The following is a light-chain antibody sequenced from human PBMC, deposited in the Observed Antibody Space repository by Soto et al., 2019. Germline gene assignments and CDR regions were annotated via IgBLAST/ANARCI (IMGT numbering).Light chain of an antibody. Sequence: DIQMTQSPSSLSASVGDRVTITCRASQTINTYLNWYQQKPGKAPKLLIYAASSLQSGVPSRFSGSGSGTDFTLTISSLQPEEFASYFCQQSYSISFTFGGGTKVEIK. CDR2: AAS. J-gene: IGKJ4*01. V-gene: IGKV1-39*01. CDR1: QTINTY. CDR3: QQSYSISFT.